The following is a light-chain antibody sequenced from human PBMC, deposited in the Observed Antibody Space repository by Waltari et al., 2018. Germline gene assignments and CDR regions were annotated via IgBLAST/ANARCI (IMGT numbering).Light chain of an antibody. V-gene: IGKV4-1*01. CDR2: WAS. J-gene: IGKJ1*01. Sequence: DIVMTQSPDSLAVSLGERATIDCKSSQSVFYRSDNKNYLAWYQHKPGQPPKLLFYWASTRESGVPDRFSASGSGTDFTLTINNLQAEDVAVYYCQQYYRSRSFGQATNAEI. CDR1: QSVFYRSDNKNY. CDR3: QQYYRSRS.